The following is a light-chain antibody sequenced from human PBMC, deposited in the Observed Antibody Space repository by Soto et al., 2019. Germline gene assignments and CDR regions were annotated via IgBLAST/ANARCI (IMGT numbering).Light chain of an antibody. Sequence: EIVMTQSPATLSVSPGERATLTCRASQSINNNLAWYQQKPGQAPRLLIYGAYRSATGIPARFTGSGSGTDFTLTISSLQSEDFAVYYCQQYNDWRRTFGQGTKVDIK. CDR2: GAY. CDR1: QSINNN. CDR3: QQYNDWRRT. V-gene: IGKV3-15*01. J-gene: IGKJ1*01.